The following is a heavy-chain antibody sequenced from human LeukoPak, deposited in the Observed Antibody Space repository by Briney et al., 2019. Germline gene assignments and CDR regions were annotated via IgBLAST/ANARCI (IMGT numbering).Heavy chain of an antibody. CDR3: AKYSGSYYYPPNWDS. J-gene: IGHJ4*02. CDR2: ISGSGSST. CDR1: GLTFSNYA. Sequence: GGSLRLSCAVSGLTFSNYAMTWVRQAPGKGLEWVSGISGSGSSTYYADSVKGRFTLSRDYPKNTLYLQMNSLRAEDTAVYFCAKYSGSYYYPPNWDSWGQGTLVTVSS. V-gene: IGHV3-23*01. D-gene: IGHD1-26*01.